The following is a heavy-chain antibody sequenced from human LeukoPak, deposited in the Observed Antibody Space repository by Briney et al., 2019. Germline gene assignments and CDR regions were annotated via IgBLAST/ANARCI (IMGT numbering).Heavy chain of an antibody. J-gene: IGHJ4*02. CDR3: AKGTYMMIGVVIPDY. CDR2: ISGSGGST. V-gene: IGHV3-23*01. Sequence: PGGTLRLSCAASGFTFSSYGMSWVRQAPGKGLEWVSAISGSGGSTYYADSVKGRFTISRDNLNNTLYLQMKSLRAEDTAVYFCAKGTYMMIGVVIPDYWGQGTLVTVSS. D-gene: IGHD3-22*01. CDR1: GFTFSSYG.